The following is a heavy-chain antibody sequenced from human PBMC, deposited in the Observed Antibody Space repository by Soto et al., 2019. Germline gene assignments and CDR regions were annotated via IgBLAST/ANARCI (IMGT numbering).Heavy chain of an antibody. CDR3: AGEVAALNWFDP. J-gene: IGHJ5*02. D-gene: IGHD5-12*01. CDR2: ISSSSSTI. CDR1: GFTFSSYS. V-gene: IGHV3-48*02. Sequence: EVQLVESGGGLVQPGGSLRLSCAASGFTFSSYSMNWVRQAPGKGLEWVSYISSSSSTIYYADSVKGRFTISRDNAKNSLNLQMNSLRDEVTAVYYCAGEVAALNWFDPWGQGTLVTVSS.